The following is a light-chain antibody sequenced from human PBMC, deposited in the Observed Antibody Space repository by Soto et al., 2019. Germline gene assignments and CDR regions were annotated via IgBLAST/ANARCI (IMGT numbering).Light chain of an antibody. J-gene: IGLJ3*02. CDR2: EVS. CDR1: SSDIGTYNY. V-gene: IGLV2-14*01. CDR3: SSYTSSGTLV. Sequence: QSVLTQPASVSGSPGQSITISCTGTSSDIGTYNYVSWYQQHPGKAPKLMIYEVSNRPSWVSNRFSGSKSGNTASLTISGLQAEDEAAYYCSSYTSSGTLVFGGGTKLTVL.